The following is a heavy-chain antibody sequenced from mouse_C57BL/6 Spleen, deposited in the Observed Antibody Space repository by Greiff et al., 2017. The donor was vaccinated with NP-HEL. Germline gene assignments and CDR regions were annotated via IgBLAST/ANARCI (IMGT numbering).Heavy chain of an antibody. CDR2: ISYDGSN. V-gene: IGHV3-6*01. J-gene: IGHJ4*01. Sequence: VQLKESGPGLVKPSQSLSLTCSVTGYSITSGYYWNWIRQFPGNKLEWMGYISYDGSNNYNPSLKNRISITRDTSKNQFFLKLNSVTTEDTATYYCAREWDGPYAMDYWGQGTSVTVSS. CDR3: AREWDGPYAMDY. D-gene: IGHD2-3*01. CDR1: GYSITSGYY.